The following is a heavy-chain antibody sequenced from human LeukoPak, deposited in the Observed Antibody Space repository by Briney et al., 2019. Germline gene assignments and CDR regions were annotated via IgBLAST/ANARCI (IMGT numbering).Heavy chain of an antibody. V-gene: IGHV1-69*13. J-gene: IGHJ4*02. CDR3: ARVLSGSYYFDY. CDR2: IIPIFGTA. D-gene: IGHD1-26*01. CDR1: GGTFSSYA. Sequence: SVKVSFKASGGTFSSYAISWVRQAPGQGLEWMGGIIPIFGTANYAQKFQGRVTITPDASTSTAYMELSSLRSEDPAVYYCARVLSGSYYFDYWGQGTLVTVSS.